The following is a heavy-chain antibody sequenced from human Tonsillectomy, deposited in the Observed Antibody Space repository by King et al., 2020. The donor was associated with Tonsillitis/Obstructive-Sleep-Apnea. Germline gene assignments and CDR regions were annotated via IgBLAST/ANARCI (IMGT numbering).Heavy chain of an antibody. CDR2: ISSSSSTI. J-gene: IGHJ4*02. CDR3: AGSSSWSLGYFDY. V-gene: IGHV3-48*02. Sequence: LQLVQSGGGLVQPGGSLRLSCAASGFTFIRYSMNWVRQAPGKGLEWVSYISSSSSTIYYADSVKGRFTISRDNAKNSLYLQMNSLRDEDTAVYYCAGSSSWSLGYFDYWGQGTLVTVSS. CDR1: GFTFIRYS. D-gene: IGHD6-13*01.